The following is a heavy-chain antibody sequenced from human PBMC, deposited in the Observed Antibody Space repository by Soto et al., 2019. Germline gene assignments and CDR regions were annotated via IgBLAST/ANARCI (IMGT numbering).Heavy chain of an antibody. CDR3: ASDLVGASDSYGLDV. Sequence: GGSLRLSCAASCFTFSNYGMHWVRQAPGKGLEWVAIIWHDGNNKYYADSVRGRFIISRDNSKNRLYLQMNSLRAEDTAVYYCASDLVGASDSYGLDVWGQGTPVTVSS. V-gene: IGHV3-33*01. CDR1: CFTFSNYG. J-gene: IGHJ6*02. D-gene: IGHD1-26*01. CDR2: IWHDGNNK.